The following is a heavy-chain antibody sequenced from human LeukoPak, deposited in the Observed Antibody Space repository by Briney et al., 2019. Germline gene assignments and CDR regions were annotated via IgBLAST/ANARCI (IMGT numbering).Heavy chain of an antibody. V-gene: IGHV3-23*01. Sequence: SGGSLRLSCAASGFTFSSYDMNWARQAPGKGLEWVSAISGSGGSTYYADSVKGRFTISRDNSKNTLYLQMNSLRAEDTAVYYCAKSGRGYSYGYVDYWGQGTLVTVSS. CDR1: GFTFSSYD. J-gene: IGHJ4*02. D-gene: IGHD5-18*01. CDR2: ISGSGGST. CDR3: AKSGRGYSYGYVDY.